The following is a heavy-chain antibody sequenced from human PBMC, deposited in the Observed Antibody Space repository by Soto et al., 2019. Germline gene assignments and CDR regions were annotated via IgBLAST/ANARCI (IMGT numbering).Heavy chain of an antibody. CDR1: GYSFTSYW. CDR3: ARGVYYYDSSGPEYFQH. Sequence: GESLKISCKGSGYSFTSYWIGWVRQMPGKGLEWMGIIYPGDSDTRYSPSFQGQVTISADKSISTAYLQWSSLKASDTAVYYCARGVYYYDSSGPEYFQHWGQGTLVTVSS. V-gene: IGHV5-51*01. J-gene: IGHJ1*01. CDR2: IYPGDSDT. D-gene: IGHD3-22*01.